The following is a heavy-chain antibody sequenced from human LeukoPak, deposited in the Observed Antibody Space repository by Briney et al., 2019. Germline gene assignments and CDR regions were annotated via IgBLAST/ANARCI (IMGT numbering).Heavy chain of an antibody. CDR2: INPNSGGT. CDR1: GYTFTGYY. D-gene: IGHD2-2*02. Sequence: ASVKVSCKASGYTFTGYYMHWVRQAPGQGLEWMGWINPNSGGTNYAQKFQGRVTMTRDTSISTAYMELSRLRSDDTAVYYCARDPLPYCSSTSCHTWFDPWGQGTLVTVSS. CDR3: ARDPLPYCSSTSCHTWFDP. J-gene: IGHJ5*02. V-gene: IGHV1-2*02.